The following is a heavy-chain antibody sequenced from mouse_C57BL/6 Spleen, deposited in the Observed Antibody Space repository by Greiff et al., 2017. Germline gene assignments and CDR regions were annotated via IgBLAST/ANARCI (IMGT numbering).Heavy chain of an antibody. CDR2: IYPRDCST. Sequence: VKLMESDAELVKPGASVKISCKASGYTFTDHTIHWMKQRPEQGLEWIGYIYPRDCSTKYNEKFKGKATLTADKSSSTAYMQLNSLTSEDSAVYFCARDYGSSPYYFDYWGQGTTLTVSS. V-gene: IGHV1-78*01. D-gene: IGHD1-1*01. J-gene: IGHJ2*01. CDR1: GYTFTDHT. CDR3: ARDYGSSPYYFDY.